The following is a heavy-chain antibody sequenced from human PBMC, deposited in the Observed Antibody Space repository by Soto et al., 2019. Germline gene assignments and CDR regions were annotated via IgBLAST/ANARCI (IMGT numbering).Heavy chain of an antibody. D-gene: IGHD2-8*01. V-gene: IGHV1-2*04. CDR1: GYSFTDYH. CDR3: ARGHSTDCSIVLCSFFYHHEMDF. CDR2: INPKSGGT. J-gene: IGHJ6*02. Sequence: WASVNVACKASGYSFTDYHIHWVRQAPGQGLEWLGRINPKSGGTSTAQKFQGWVTMTRDRSISTVYMELTRLRSDDTAVYFCARGHSTDCSIVLCSFFYHHEMDFRGRRSTVIVSS.